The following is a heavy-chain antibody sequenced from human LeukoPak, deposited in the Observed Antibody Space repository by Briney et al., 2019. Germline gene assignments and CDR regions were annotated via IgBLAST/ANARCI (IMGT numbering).Heavy chain of an antibody. CDR1: GGSFSGYY. Sequence: SETLSLICAVYGGSFSGYYWSWIRQPPGKGLEWIGEINHSGSTNYNPSLKSRVTISVDTSKNQFSLKLSSVTAADTAVYYCARVMQQLPDYWGQGTLVTVSS. J-gene: IGHJ4*02. D-gene: IGHD6-13*01. V-gene: IGHV4-34*01. CDR3: ARVMQQLPDY. CDR2: INHSGST.